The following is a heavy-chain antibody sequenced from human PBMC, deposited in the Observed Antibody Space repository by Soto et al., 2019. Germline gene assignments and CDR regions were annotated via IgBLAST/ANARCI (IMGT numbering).Heavy chain of an antibody. Sequence: PGGSLRLSCAASGFTFSSYSMNWVRQAPGKGLEWVSYISSSSSTIYYADSVKGRFTISRDNAKNSLYLQMNSLRAEDTAVYYCAAHYYYYYYMDVWGKGSTVTVSS. CDR2: ISSSSSTI. J-gene: IGHJ6*03. CDR1: GFTFSSYS. CDR3: AAHYYYYYYMDV. V-gene: IGHV3-48*01.